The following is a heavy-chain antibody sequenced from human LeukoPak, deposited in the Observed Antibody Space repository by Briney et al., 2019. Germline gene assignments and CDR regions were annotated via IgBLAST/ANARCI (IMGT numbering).Heavy chain of an antibody. CDR2: ITGSGGIT. CDR3: AKWGDYDVLTGYYDPDY. Sequence: GGSLRLSCVASGFTFSNYAMSWVRQAPGKGLEWVSAITGSGGITYYADSVRGRFTISRDNSKNTLYLQMNSLRAEDTAVYYCAKWGDYDVLTGYYDPDYWGQGTLVTVSS. V-gene: IGHV3-23*01. D-gene: IGHD3-9*01. CDR1: GFTFSNYA. J-gene: IGHJ4*02.